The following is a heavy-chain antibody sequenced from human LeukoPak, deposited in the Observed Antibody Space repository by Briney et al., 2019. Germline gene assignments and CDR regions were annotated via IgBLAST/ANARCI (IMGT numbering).Heavy chain of an antibody. CDR2: IYYSGST. Sequence: PSETLSLTRTVSGGSISSSSYYWGWIRQPPGKGLEWIGSIYYSGSTYYNPSLKSRVTISVDTSKNQFSLKLSSVTAADTAVYYCARSSRNCSGGSCYDYWGQGTLVTVSS. J-gene: IGHJ4*02. D-gene: IGHD2-15*01. V-gene: IGHV4-39*01. CDR1: GGSISSSSYY. CDR3: ARSSRNCSGGSCYDY.